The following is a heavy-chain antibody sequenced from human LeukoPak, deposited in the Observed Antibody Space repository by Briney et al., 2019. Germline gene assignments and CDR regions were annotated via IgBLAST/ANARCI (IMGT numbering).Heavy chain of an antibody. V-gene: IGHV3-21*01. CDR3: TRDSPNEVMLWWSIDY. Sequence: GGSLRLSCAASGFTFSTYSMNWVRQAPGKGLEWVSSISSSSSYKYYADSVKGRFAISRDNAKNSPYLQMNSLKPEDTAVYYCTRDSPNEVMLWWSIDYWGQGTLVTASS. CDR2: ISSSSSYK. CDR1: GFTFSTYS. D-gene: IGHD2-21*01. J-gene: IGHJ4*02.